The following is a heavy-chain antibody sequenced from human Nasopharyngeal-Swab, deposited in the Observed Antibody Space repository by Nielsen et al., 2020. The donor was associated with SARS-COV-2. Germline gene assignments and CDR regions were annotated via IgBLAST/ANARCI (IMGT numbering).Heavy chain of an antibody. CDR1: GGSFSGYY. J-gene: IGHJ5*02. CDR3: ARAVDWFDP. Sequence: SETLSLTCAVYGGSFSGYYWSWIRQPPGKGLEWIGEINHSGSTNYNPSLKSRVTITVDTSKNQFSLKLSSVTAADTAVYYCARAVDWFDPWGQGTLVTVSS. V-gene: IGHV4-34*01. CDR2: INHSGST.